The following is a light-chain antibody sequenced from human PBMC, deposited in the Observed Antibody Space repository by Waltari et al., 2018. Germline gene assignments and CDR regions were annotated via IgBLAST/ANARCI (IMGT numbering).Light chain of an antibody. V-gene: IGKV1-9*01. CDR3: QQPPGT. J-gene: IGKJ4*01. Sequence: DIQLTQSPSFLSASVGDRVTFTCRASRDIRNYLAWYQQQSGKAPKLLIFAASTLQRGVPSRCSGSGSGTEFTLTISGLQPEDLATYYCQQPPGTFGGGTKVEIK. CDR1: RDIRNY. CDR2: AAS.